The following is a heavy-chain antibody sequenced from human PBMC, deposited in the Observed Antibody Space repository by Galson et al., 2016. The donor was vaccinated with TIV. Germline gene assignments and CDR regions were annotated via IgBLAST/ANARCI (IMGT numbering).Heavy chain of an antibody. CDR1: GFTFRRFG. D-gene: IGHD3-16*01. V-gene: IGHV3-30*03. CDR3: ARHGDFSLGKFYFQY. Sequence: SLRLSCAVSGFTFRRFGMHWVRQAPGKGLEWLAVISNDGSNKVYADSVKGRFTISRDNSKKTMFLEMSSLRGEDTAVYFCARHGDFSLGKFYFQYWGQGILVTVSS. J-gene: IGHJ4*02. CDR2: ISNDGSNK.